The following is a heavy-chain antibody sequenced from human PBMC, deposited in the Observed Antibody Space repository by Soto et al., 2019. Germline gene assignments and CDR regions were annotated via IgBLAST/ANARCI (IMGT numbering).Heavy chain of an antibody. J-gene: IGHJ4*02. CDR2: ISAYNGNT. D-gene: IGHD5-18*01. CDR3: ARVVVDTAMVIFDY. Sequence: XSVKVSCKASGYTFTSYGISWVRQAPGQGLEWMGWISAYNGNTNYAQKLQGRVTMTTDTSTSTAYMELRSLRSDDTAVYYCARVVVDTAMVIFDYWGQGPLVTVSS. V-gene: IGHV1-18*01. CDR1: GYTFTSYG.